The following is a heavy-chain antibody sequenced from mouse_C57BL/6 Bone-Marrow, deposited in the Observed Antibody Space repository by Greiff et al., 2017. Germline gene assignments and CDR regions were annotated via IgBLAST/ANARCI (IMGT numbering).Heavy chain of an antibody. Sequence: EVKLMESGGGLVKPGGSLKLSCAASGFTFSSYAMSLVRQTPEKRLEWVATISDGGSYTYYPDNVQGRFTISRDNAKNNLYLQMSHLKSEDTAMYYCARERVYFDYWGQGTTLTVSS. J-gene: IGHJ2*01. CDR3: ARERVYFDY. CDR2: ISDGGSYT. CDR1: GFTFSSYA. V-gene: IGHV5-4*01.